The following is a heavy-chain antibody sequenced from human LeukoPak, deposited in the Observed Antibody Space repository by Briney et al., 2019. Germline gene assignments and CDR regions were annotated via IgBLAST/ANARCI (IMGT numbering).Heavy chain of an antibody. D-gene: IGHD3-16*02. CDR2: IYYSGST. CDR1: GGSISSYY. V-gene: IGHV4-59*12. CDR3: ARVTMITFGGVIAPFDY. Sequence: SETLSLTCTVSGGSISSYYWSWIRQPPGKGLEWIGYIYYSGSTNYNPSLKSRVTISVDTSKNQFSLKLSSVTAADTAVYYCARVTMITFGGVIAPFDYWGQGTLVTVSS. J-gene: IGHJ4*02.